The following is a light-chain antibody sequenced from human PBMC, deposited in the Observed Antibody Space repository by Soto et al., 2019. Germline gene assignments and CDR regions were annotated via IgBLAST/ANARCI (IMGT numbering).Light chain of an antibody. CDR1: HSIESY. CDR2: GAT. J-gene: IGKJ4*01. V-gene: IGKV3-15*01. Sequence: DIVMTQSLAILSASPGEKVTLSCRASHSIESYLAWFQHKPGQAPSLLIFGATTRAPDVPPRFSGGGSGTEFTLTISSLRSEDSAIYFCQQYHAWPPGTFGGGTTVEI. CDR3: QQYHAWPPGT.